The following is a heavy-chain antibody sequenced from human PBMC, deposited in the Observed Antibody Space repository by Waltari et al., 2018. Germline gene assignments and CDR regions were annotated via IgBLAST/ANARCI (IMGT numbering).Heavy chain of an antibody. V-gene: IGHV4-34*01. Sequence: QVQLQQWGAGLLKPSETLSLTCAVYGGSFSAYFWSWIRQSPGKGLEWIGEINHSASTNYNPSLKSLVTISVDTSKNQFSLNLTSVTAADTAVYYCARGTRSSDYYGFDVWGQGTTVTVSS. D-gene: IGHD6-6*01. J-gene: IGHJ6*02. CDR2: INHSAST. CDR3: ARGTRSSDYYGFDV. CDR1: GGSFSAYF.